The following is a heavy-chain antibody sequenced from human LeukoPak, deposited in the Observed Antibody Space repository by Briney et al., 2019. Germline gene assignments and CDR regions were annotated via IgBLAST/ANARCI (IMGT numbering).Heavy chain of an antibody. CDR1: GGTFSSYA. Sequence: GASVKVSCKASGGTFSSYAISWVRQAPGQGLEWMGGIIPIFGTANYAQKFQDRVTITADKSTSTAYMELSSLRFEDTAVYYCASPYERRDGYNIPGYWGQGTLVTVSS. CDR2: IIPIFGTA. D-gene: IGHD5-24*01. J-gene: IGHJ4*02. CDR3: ASPYERRDGYNIPGY. V-gene: IGHV1-69*06.